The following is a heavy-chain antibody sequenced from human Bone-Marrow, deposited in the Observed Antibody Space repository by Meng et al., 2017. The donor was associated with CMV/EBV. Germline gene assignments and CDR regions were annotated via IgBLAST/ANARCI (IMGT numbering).Heavy chain of an antibody. Sequence: SETLSLTCDAYGGSFSGYYWSWIRQPPGKGLEWIGEINHSGSTNYNPSLKSRVTISVDTSKNQFSLKLSSVTAVDTAVYYCARTIAARPDYYGMDVWGQGTTVTASS. CDR1: GGSFSGYY. J-gene: IGHJ6*02. CDR2: INHSGST. D-gene: IGHD6-6*01. V-gene: IGHV4-34*01. CDR3: ARTIAARPDYYGMDV.